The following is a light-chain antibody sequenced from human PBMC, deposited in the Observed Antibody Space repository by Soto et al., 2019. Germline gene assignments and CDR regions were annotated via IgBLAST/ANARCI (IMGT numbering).Light chain of an antibody. Sequence: DIQVIQSPSSLSASVGDTVTITCRASQSISVHLNWYQQKPGKVPKLLIYAASNLHSGVPSRFSGSGSETDFALTISSLQPEDFATYYCQQSYITPYTFGQGTRLEIK. CDR1: QSISVH. J-gene: IGKJ2*01. CDR2: AAS. CDR3: QQSYITPYT. V-gene: IGKV1-39*01.